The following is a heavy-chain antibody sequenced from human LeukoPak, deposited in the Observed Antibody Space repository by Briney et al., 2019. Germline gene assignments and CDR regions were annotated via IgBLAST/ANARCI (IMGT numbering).Heavy chain of an antibody. Sequence: GGSLRLSCEASGFTFNYHAMSWVRQAPGKGLEWVSTISGSRSSTYYSDAVKGRFTISRDNSKNTMYLQMNSLRVEDTAVYYCAKDLAAIRGFWSGGWGLHAFDVWGQGTLVTVFS. CDR2: ISGSRSST. D-gene: IGHD3-3*01. J-gene: IGHJ3*01. CDR1: GFTFNYHA. V-gene: IGHV3-23*01. CDR3: AKDLAAIRGFWSGGWGLHAFDV.